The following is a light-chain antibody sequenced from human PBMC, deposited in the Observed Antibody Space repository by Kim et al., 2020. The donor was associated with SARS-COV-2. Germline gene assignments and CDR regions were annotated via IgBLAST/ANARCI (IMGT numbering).Light chain of an antibody. CDR3: NSRDSSGNQV. CDR1: SLRSYY. Sequence: VAWGQTVRITGQGASLRSYYASWYQQKPGQAPVLVIYGKNNRPSGIPDRFSGSSSGNTASLTITGAQAEDEADYYCNSRDSSGNQVFGGGTQLTVL. J-gene: IGLJ2*01. V-gene: IGLV3-19*01. CDR2: GKN.